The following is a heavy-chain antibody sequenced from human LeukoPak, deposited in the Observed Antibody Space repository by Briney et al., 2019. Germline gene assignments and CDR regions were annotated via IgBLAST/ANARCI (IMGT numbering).Heavy chain of an antibody. D-gene: IGHD6-19*01. CDR2: ISWNSGSI. J-gene: IGHJ4*02. Sequence: QPGRSLRLSCAASGFTFDDYAMHWVRQAPGKGLEWVSGISWNSGSIGYADSVKGRFTISRDNAKNSLYLQMNSLRAEDTALYYCAKVGYSSGWYYDYWGQGTLVTVSS. CDR3: AKVGYSSGWYYDY. CDR1: GFTFDDYA. V-gene: IGHV3-9*01.